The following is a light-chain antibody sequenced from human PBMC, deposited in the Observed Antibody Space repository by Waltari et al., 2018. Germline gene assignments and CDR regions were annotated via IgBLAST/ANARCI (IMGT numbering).Light chain of an antibody. CDR3: LLYMPSGDWL. CDR1: SGSVSTTYY. J-gene: IGLJ3*02. CDR2: STN. V-gene: IGLV8-61*01. Sequence: QTVVTQEPSFSVSPGGTVTLTCGLSSGSVSTTYYPSWYQQTPGQAPRMSIYSTNIRSSGVPGRFSGSILGNKAALIITGAQAVDASDYYCLLYMPSGDWLFGGGTKLTVL.